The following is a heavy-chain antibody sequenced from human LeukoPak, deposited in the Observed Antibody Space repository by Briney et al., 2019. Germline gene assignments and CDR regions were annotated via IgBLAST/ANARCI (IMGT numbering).Heavy chain of an antibody. V-gene: IGHV1-2*02. J-gene: IGHJ4*02. D-gene: IGHD2-2*01. CDR3: ARGPLYQPFDY. Sequence: ASVKVSCKASGYTFAAYFMHWARQAPGQGLEWMGWINPNSGDTTLAQQFQGRVTMTRDTSFNTLYMELSSLRSDDTAVYYCARGPLYQPFDYWGQGTLVTVSS. CDR2: INPNSGDT. CDR1: GYTFAAYF.